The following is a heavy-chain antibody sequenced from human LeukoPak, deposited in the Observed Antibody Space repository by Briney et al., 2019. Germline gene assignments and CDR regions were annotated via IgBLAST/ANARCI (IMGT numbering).Heavy chain of an antibody. V-gene: IGHV4-38-2*01. CDR2: IYHSGST. Sequence: TSETLSLTCAVSGYSISSGYYWGCIRQPPGKRLEWIGSIYHSGSTYYNPSLKSRVTISVDTSKNQFSLKLSSVTAADTAVYYCATTYDYRLGELSSFDYWGQGTLVTVSS. J-gene: IGHJ4*02. CDR3: ATTYDYRLGELSSFDY. D-gene: IGHD3-16*02. CDR1: GYSISSGYY.